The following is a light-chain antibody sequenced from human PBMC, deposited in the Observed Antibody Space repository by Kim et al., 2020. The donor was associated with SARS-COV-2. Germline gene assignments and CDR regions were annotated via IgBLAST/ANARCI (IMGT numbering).Light chain of an antibody. CDR2: GAS. V-gene: IGKV3-15*01. Sequence: EIVMTQSPATLSVSPGERVTLSCRASRSVFNNLAWYQQKPGQPPRLLIYGASTRVPGVPARFSGSGSGTQFTLIIAGLQSEDVALYFCQQYNDWPLVPYSFGQGTKLEI. J-gene: IGKJ2*03. CDR3: QQYNDWPLVPYS. CDR1: RSVFNN.